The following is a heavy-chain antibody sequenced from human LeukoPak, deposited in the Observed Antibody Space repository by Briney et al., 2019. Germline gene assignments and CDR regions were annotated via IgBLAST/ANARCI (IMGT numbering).Heavy chain of an antibody. CDR2: IIPIFGTA. J-gene: IGHJ6*03. V-gene: IGHV1-69*05. CDR1: GGTFSSYA. D-gene: IGHD1-26*01. Sequence: ASVKVSCKASGGTFSSYAISWVRQAPGQGLEWMGGIIPIFGTANYAQKFQGRVTITTDESTSTAYMELSSLRSEDTAVYYCARHSSTWEAGAWDYYYYMDVWGKGTTVTVSS. CDR3: ARHSSTWEAGAWDYYYYMDV.